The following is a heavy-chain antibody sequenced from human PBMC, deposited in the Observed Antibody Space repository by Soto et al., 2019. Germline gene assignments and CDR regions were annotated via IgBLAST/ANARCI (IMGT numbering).Heavy chain of an antibody. J-gene: IGHJ6*02. V-gene: IGHV5-51*01. CDR3: ARTRSFTLGFYYDGMDV. D-gene: IGHD6-6*01. CDR2: IYPGDSDT. CDR1: GYSFVSYW. Sequence: XDSLKVSCQSSGYSFVSYWIGLVLQMPGKDLEWMGIIYPGDSDTRYSPSFQGQVTISADRSLRTAYLQWTSLKASDAALYYCARTRSFTLGFYYDGMDVWGQGTTVTVPS.